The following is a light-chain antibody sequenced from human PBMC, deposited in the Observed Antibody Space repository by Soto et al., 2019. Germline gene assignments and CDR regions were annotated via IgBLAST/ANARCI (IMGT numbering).Light chain of an antibody. Sequence: QSVLTQPPSVSAAPGQTVTISCSGSSSNIGNNYVSWYQQLPGTAPKLLIYENNKRPSGIPDRFSGSKSGTSATLGITGLQTGDEADYYCATWDSSLSAWVFGGGTKVTVL. J-gene: IGLJ3*02. CDR2: ENN. CDR3: ATWDSSLSAWV. CDR1: SSNIGNNY. V-gene: IGLV1-51*02.